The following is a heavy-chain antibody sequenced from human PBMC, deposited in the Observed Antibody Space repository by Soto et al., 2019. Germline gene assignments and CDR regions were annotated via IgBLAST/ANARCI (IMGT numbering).Heavy chain of an antibody. Sequence: LETLSLTCSVYGGPFSGYYWSWFRQPPGKGLEWLGEINHSGRTNYNPSLKSRVTISVDTSNNQFSLKLSSVTAADTSVYYCARDRTAGSSGWGTPCDYWGQGTLVTVSS. CDR1: GGPFSGYY. V-gene: IGHV4-34*01. CDR2: INHSGRT. CDR3: ARDRTAGSSGWGTPCDY. D-gene: IGHD6-19*01. J-gene: IGHJ4*02.